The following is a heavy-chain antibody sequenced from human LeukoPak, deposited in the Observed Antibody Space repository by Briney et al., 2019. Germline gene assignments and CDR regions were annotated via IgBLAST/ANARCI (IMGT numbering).Heavy chain of an antibody. CDR3: AGGRGDYPIRFDP. D-gene: IGHD4-17*01. Sequence: PSETLSLTCTVSGGSISSYYWSWIRQPPGKGLEWIGYIYYSGSTNYNPSLKSRVTISIDTSKNQFSLKLSSVTAADTAVYYCAGGRGDYPIRFDPWGQGTLVTVSS. V-gene: IGHV4-59*01. J-gene: IGHJ5*02. CDR2: IYYSGST. CDR1: GGSISSYY.